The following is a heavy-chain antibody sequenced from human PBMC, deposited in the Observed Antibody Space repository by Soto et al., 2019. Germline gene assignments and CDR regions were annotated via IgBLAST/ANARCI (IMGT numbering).Heavy chain of an antibody. D-gene: IGHD3-22*01. CDR2: IYPGDSDT. CDR1: GYSFTSYW. CDR3: ARSLTYYYDSSGYYAN. V-gene: IGHV5-51*01. J-gene: IGHJ4*02. Sequence: PGESLKISCKGSGYSFTSYWIGWVRQMPGKGLEWMGIIYPGDSDTRYSPSFQGQVTISADKSISTAYLQWSSLKASDTAMYYCARSLTYYYDSSGYYANWGQGTLVTVSS.